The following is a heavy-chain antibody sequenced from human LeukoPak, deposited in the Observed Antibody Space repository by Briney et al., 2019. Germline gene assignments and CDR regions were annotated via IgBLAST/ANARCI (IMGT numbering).Heavy chain of an antibody. CDR1: GFTFSSYA. V-gene: IGHV3-23*01. Sequence: GGSLRLSCAASGFTFSSYAMSWVRQAPGKGLEWVSAISGSGGSTYYADSVKGRFTISRDNSKNTLYLQMNSLRAEDTAVYYCARDPSRRGYYYYYYMDVWGKGTTVTVSS. CDR3: ARDPSRRGYYYYYYMDV. D-gene: IGHD3-10*01. J-gene: IGHJ6*03. CDR2: ISGSGGST.